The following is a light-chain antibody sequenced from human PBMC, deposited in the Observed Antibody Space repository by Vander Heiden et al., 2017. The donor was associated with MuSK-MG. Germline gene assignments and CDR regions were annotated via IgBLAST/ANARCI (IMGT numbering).Light chain of an antibody. CDR1: RIGTKS. CDR3: EVWDSLTDHLR. CDR2: DDS. Sequence: SYVLTQPNEVSVAPAQTARIACGGNRIGTKSVHWYQRKPGQAPVLVVYDDSDRPSGIPERFSGSNSENTATLTIRMVEAGDEADYYCEVWDSLTDHLRFGGGTQLTVL. J-gene: IGLJ2*01. V-gene: IGLV3-21*02.